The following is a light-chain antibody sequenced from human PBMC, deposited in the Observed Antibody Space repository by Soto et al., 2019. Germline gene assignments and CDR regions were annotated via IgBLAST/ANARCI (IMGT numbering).Light chain of an antibody. CDR2: GNT. Sequence: QSVLTQPPSVSGAPGQRVTISCTGSGSNIGAGYDVHWYQQLPGRAPKLLIYGNTNRPSGVPDRFSGSKSGTSASLAITGLQAEDEADYYCQSYDSSLIVSKVFGTGTKLTVL. CDR3: QSYDSSLIVSKV. J-gene: IGLJ1*01. CDR1: GSNIGAGYD. V-gene: IGLV1-40*01.